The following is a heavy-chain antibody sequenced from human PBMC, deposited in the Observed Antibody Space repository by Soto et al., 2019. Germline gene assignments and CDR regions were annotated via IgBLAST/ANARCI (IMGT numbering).Heavy chain of an antibody. CDR2: ISYSGSP. CDR1: RNSISNYY. CDR3: ARGQAALAATPDY. V-gene: IGHV4-59*01. Sequence: SETLSLTCIVSRNSISNYYWNWIRQSPGKGLEWIGYISYSGSPSYNPSLKNRVTISIDTSKNQFSLNLNSVTAADTAVYYCARGQAALAATPDYWGQGTLVTVSS. J-gene: IGHJ4*02. D-gene: IGHD2-15*01.